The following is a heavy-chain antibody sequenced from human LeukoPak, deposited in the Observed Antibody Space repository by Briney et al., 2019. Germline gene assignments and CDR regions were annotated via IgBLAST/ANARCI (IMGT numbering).Heavy chain of an antibody. Sequence: GASVKVSCKASGYTFTSHDIKLVRQATGHGLEWMGWMNPNSGNTGHAQKIQCRITMTRSTTISTANMELSSLTSEDTAVYYCARIEASGNRRLSFWGQGTLVTVSS. V-gene: IGHV1-8*01. CDR3: ARIEASGNRRLSF. J-gene: IGHJ4*02. CDR1: GYTFTSHD. D-gene: IGHD6-13*01. CDR2: MNPNSGNT.